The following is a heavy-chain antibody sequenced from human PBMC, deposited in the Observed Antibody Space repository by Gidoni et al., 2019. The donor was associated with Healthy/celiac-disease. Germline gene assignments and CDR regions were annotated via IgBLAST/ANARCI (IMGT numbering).Heavy chain of an antibody. J-gene: IGHJ4*02. CDR1: CFTFSSYA. V-gene: IGHV3-23*01. CDR2: ISGSGGST. D-gene: IGHD4-4*01. CDR3: AKAMTVTYPWYFDY. Sequence: EVQLLESGGGSVQPVGSLRLSCAASCFTFSSYAMSWVRQAPGKGLEWVSAISGSGGSTYYADSVKGRFTIARDNSKNTLYLQMNSLRAEDTAVYYCAKAMTVTYPWYFDYWGQGTLVTVSS.